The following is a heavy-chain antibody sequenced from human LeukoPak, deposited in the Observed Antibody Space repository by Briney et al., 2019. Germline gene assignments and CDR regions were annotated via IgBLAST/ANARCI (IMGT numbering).Heavy chain of an antibody. CDR1: GFTFSSYW. D-gene: IGHD3-3*01. CDR2: INSDGSST. J-gene: IGHJ2*01. V-gene: IGHV3-74*01. Sequence: GGSLRPSCAASGFTFSSYWMHWVRQAPGKGLVWVSRINSDGSSTSYADSVKGRFTISRDNAKNTLYLQMNSLRAEDTAEYYCARERSEIASEDLWGRGILVTVSS. CDR3: ARERSEIASEDL.